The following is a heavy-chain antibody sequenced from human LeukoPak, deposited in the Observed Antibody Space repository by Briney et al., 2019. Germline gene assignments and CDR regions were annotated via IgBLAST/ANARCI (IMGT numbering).Heavy chain of an antibody. CDR1: GFTFSSYA. Sequence: GGSLRLSCAASGFTFSSYAMHWVRQAPGKGLEWVAVISYDGSNKCYADSVKGRFTISRDNSKNTLYLQMNSLRAEDTAVYYCASPGDMITFGGVAAGMDVWGQGTTVTVSS. CDR2: ISYDGSNK. D-gene: IGHD3-16*01. V-gene: IGHV3-30-3*01. CDR3: ASPGDMITFGGVAAGMDV. J-gene: IGHJ6*02.